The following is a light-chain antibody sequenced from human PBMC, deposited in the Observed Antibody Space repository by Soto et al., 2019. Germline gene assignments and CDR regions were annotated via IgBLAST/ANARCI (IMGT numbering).Light chain of an antibody. CDR1: SSDVGGYSF. J-gene: IGLJ1*01. CDR2: EVS. Sequence: QSALTQPPSASGSLGQSVTISCTGTSSDVGGYSFVSWYQPHPGKAPKLMIYEVSKRPSGVPDRFSGSKSGKTASLTVSGLQAEDEADYYCSSYAGSNNFVFGTGTKVTVL. CDR3: SSYAGSNNFV. V-gene: IGLV2-8*01.